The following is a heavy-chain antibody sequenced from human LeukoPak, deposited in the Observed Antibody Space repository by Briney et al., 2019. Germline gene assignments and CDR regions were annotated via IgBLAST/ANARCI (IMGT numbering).Heavy chain of an antibody. CDR2: INTDGSYT. CDR1: GFTFSSYW. J-gene: IGHJ5*02. CDR3: ARGPPLFDP. Sequence: GGSLRLSCAASGFTFSSYWMHWVRQAPGKGLVWVSRINTDGSYTSYADSVKGRFTISRDNAKNSLYLQMNNLRAEDTGVYYCARGPPLFDPWGQGTLVAVSS. V-gene: IGHV3-74*01.